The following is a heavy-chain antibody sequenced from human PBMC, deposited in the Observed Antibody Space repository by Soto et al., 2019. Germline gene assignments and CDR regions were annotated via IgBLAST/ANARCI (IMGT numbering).Heavy chain of an antibody. Sequence: QVQLVQSGAEVKKPGSSVKVSCKASGGTFSSYTISWVRQAPGQGLEWMGRIIPILGIANYAQKFQGRVTIXAVXSTSTAYMELSSLRSEDTAVYYCARDDYGDYAADYWGQGTLVTVSS. CDR2: IIPILGIA. V-gene: IGHV1-69*08. D-gene: IGHD4-17*01. CDR3: ARDDYGDYAADY. J-gene: IGHJ4*02. CDR1: GGTFSSYT.